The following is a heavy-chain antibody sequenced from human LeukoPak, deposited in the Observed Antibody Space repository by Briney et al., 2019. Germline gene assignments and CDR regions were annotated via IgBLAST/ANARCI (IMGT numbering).Heavy chain of an antibody. Sequence: SETLSLTCAVYGGSFSGYYWSWIRQPPGKGLEWIGEINHSGSTNYNPSLKSRVTISVDTFKNQFSLKLSSVTAADTAVYYCARGQWLAYYYGMDVWGQGTTVTVSS. V-gene: IGHV4-34*01. J-gene: IGHJ6*02. D-gene: IGHD6-19*01. CDR2: INHSGST. CDR1: GGSFSGYY. CDR3: ARGQWLAYYYGMDV.